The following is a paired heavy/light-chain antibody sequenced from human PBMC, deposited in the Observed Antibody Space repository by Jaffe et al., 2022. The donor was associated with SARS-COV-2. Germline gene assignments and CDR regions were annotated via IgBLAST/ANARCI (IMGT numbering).Heavy chain of an antibody. J-gene: IGHJ5*02. CDR1: GFTFNFGA. D-gene: IGHD3-10*01. CDR2: SSGNGDHT. V-gene: IGHV3-23*01. CDR3: ANHQTPYGSGGNWFDP. Sequence: EVQLLESGGGLVQPGGSLRLSCTVSGFTFNFGAMSWVRQAPGKGLEWVSGSSGNGDHTYYLDTVRGRFTISRDNSQNTLYLQMNSLRAEDTAVYYCANHQTPYGSGGNWFDPWGRGTLVTVSS.
Light chain of an antibody. CDR1: SSNIGAGYD. V-gene: IGLV1-40*01. Sequence: QSVLTQPPSVSGAPGQRVTISCTGSSSNIGAGYDVHWYQQLPGTAPKLLIYGNTNRPSGVPDRFSGSKSGTSASLAISGLQAGDEADYYCQSYDSTLTGSSYVFGTGTKVTVL. CDR3: QSYDSTLTGSSYV. J-gene: IGLJ1*01. CDR2: GNT.